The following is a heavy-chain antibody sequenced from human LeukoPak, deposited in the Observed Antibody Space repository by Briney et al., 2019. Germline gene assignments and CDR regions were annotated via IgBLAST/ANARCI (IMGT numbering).Heavy chain of an antibody. D-gene: IGHD3-22*01. J-gene: IGHJ2*01. V-gene: IGHV4-39*01. Sequence: PSETLSLTCTVSGGSTSSSSYYWGWIRQPPGKGLEWIGSIYYSGSTSYNPSLKSRVTISVDTSKNQFSLKLSSVTAADTAVYYCARGVTLIVVVIHDWYFDLWGRGTVFTVSS. CDR1: GGSTSSSSYY. CDR2: IYYSGST. CDR3: ARGVTLIVVVIHDWYFDL.